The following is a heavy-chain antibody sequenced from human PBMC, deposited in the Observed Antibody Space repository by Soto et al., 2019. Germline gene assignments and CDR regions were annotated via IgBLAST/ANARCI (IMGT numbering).Heavy chain of an antibody. CDR1: GFTFRYYY. D-gene: IGHD3-22*01. J-gene: IGHJ4*02. CDR3: ARDLGYYDSSGYFDY. CDR2: ISSSDTII. V-gene: IGHV3-11*01. Sequence: PGGSLRLSCAASGFTFRYYYMSWIRQAPGKGLEWVSYISSSDTIISYADSVKGRFTISRDNAKNSLYLQMNSLRAEDTAVYYCARDLGYYDSSGYFDYWGRGTLVTVSS.